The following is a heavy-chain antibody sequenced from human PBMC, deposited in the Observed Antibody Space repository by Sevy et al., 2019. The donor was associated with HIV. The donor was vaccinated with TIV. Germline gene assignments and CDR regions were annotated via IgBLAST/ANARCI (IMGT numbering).Heavy chain of an antibody. V-gene: IGHV3-23*01. Sequence: GGSMRLSCAASGFTFSKYSMSWIRQTPGKGLEWVSTFSFGCGKINYADSVKGRFTISRDDSRNTFYLQMNSLRAEDTAIYHCAREGCTKPHDYWGQGTVVTVSS. CDR1: GFTFSKYS. CDR2: FSFGCGKI. J-gene: IGHJ4*02. D-gene: IGHD2-8*01. CDR3: AREGCTKPHDY.